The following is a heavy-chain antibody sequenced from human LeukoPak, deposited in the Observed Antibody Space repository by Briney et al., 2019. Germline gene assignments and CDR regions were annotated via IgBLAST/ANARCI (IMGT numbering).Heavy chain of an antibody. J-gene: IGHJ4*02. V-gene: IGHV3-30-3*01. D-gene: IGHD6-19*01. CDR3: ARGSYSSGRSGFDY. CDR1: GFTFSSYA. Sequence: PGRSPRLSCAASGFTFSSYAMHWVRQAPGKGLEWVAVISYDGSNKYYADSVKGRFTISRDNSKNTLYLQMNSLRAEDTAVYYCARGSYSSGRSGFDYWGQGTLVTVSS. CDR2: ISYDGSNK.